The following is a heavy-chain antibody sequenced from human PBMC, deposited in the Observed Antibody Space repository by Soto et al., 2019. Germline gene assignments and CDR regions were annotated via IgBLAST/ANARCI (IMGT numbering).Heavy chain of an antibody. Sequence: GGSLRLSCAASGFTFDDYTMQWVRQAPGKGLEWVSLISWDGGITYYADSVKGRFTISRDNSKNSLYLQMNSLTTEDTALYYCAKAGAYNYGSYFDYWGQGTLVTVSS. CDR1: GFTFDDYT. CDR3: AKAGAYNYGSYFDY. CDR2: ISWDGGIT. V-gene: IGHV3-43*01. D-gene: IGHD5-18*01. J-gene: IGHJ4*02.